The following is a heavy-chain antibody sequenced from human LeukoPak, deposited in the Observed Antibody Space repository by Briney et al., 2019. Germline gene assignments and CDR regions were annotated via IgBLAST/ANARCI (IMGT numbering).Heavy chain of an antibody. V-gene: IGHV4-59*01. D-gene: IGHD3-9*01. CDR2: IYYSGST. J-gene: IGHJ3*02. CDR3: ARVESYYDILTGYPNYAFDI. Sequence: SETLSLTCTASGRSISSYYWSWIRQPPGKGLEWIGYIYYSGSTNYNPSLKSRVTISVDTSKNQFSLKLSSVTAADTAVYYCARVESYYDILTGYPNYAFDIWGQGTMVTVSS. CDR1: GRSISSYY.